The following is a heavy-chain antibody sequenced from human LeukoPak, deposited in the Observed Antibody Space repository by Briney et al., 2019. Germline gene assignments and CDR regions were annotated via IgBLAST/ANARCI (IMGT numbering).Heavy chain of an antibody. CDR3: AGEEDQWLLGY. CDR1: GYTFSSYY. J-gene: IGHJ4*02. CDR2: INPSGGST. Sequence: ASVKVSCKPSGYTFSSYYMHWVRQAPGQGLEWMGIINPSGGSTSYAQKFQGRVTMTRDTSTSTVYMELSSLRSEDTAVYYCAGEEDQWLLGYWGQGTLVTVSS. D-gene: IGHD6-19*01. V-gene: IGHV1-46*01.